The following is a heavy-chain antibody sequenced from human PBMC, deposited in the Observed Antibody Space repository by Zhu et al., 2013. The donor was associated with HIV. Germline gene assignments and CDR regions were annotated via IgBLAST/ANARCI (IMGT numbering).Heavy chain of an antibody. CDR3: ARDCPSCEVADAFDI. J-gene: IGHJ3*02. D-gene: IGHD5-12*01. CDR1: GYTFTGYY. Sequence: QVQLVQSGAEVKKPGASVKVSCKASGYTFTGYYMHWVRQAPGQGLEWMGWINPNSGGTNYAQRFLGRVTMTRDTSITSAYMELTRLRSDDTAVYYCARDCPSCEVADAFDIWGQGTMVTVSS. V-gene: IGHV1-2*02. CDR2: INPNSGGT.